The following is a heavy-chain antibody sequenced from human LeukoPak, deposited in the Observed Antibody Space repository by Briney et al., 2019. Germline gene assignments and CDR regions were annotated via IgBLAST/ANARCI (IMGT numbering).Heavy chain of an antibody. CDR1: GGSISTYY. CDR2: IYYAGST. J-gene: IGHJ5*02. D-gene: IGHD1-26*01. V-gene: IGHV4-59*01. Sequence: SSETLSLTCTVSGGSISTYYWSWIRQPPGKGLEWIGYIYYAGSTSYNPSLKSRVTMSLDASKNQFSLELNSVTPADTAVYYCARGGNYWPQWWFDPWGRGTLVSVSS. CDR3: ARGGNYWPQWWFDP.